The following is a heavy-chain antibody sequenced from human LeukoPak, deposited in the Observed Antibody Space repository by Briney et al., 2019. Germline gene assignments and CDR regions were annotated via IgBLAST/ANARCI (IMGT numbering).Heavy chain of an antibody. CDR3: ASLAAAGTESTGYFDY. D-gene: IGHD6-13*01. J-gene: IGHJ4*02. Sequence: GASLKISCKGSGYSFTSYWIGWVRPMPGKGLEWMGIIYPGDSDTRYSPSFQGQVTISADKSISTAYLQWSSLKASDTAMYYCASLAAAGTESTGYFDYWGQGTLVTVSS. CDR1: GYSFTSYW. V-gene: IGHV5-51*01. CDR2: IYPGDSDT.